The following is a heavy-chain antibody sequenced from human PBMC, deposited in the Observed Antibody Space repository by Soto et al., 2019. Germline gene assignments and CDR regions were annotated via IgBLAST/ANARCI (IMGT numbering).Heavy chain of an antibody. D-gene: IGHD3-10*01. CDR3: SMIKYYPNGYGMDV. V-gene: IGHV3-66*01. Sequence: GWSLRLSCAASGFIVSYNHMSWVRQAPGKGLEWVSVIYNGGGTAYADSVKDRFTISRDNSKNTFYLQMNSLRGDDTAVYYCSMIKYYPNGYGMDVCGQGTTVTVSS. J-gene: IGHJ6*02. CDR1: GFIVSYNH. CDR2: IYNGGGT.